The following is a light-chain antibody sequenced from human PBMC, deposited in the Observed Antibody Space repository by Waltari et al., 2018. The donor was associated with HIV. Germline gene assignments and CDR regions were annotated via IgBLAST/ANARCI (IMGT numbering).Light chain of an antibody. J-gene: IGKJ1*01. CDR3: QHYNIYPWT. CDR1: ANISTS. CDR2: KAS. Sequence: DIPMTQSPSTLSASVGDRVTITCRASANISTSVAWYQQKPGKTPKLLIYKASTVESGVPSRFSGGGSGTEFTLTINNLQPDDFATYGCQHYNIYPWTFGQGTKVEIK. V-gene: IGKV1-5*03.